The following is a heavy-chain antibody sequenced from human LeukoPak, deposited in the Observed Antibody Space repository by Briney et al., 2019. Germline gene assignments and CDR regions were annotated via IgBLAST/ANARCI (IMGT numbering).Heavy chain of an antibody. D-gene: IGHD6-6*01. V-gene: IGHV1-18*01. CDR3: TRDPYSSSLLPLDY. CDR2: ISAYNGNT. CDR1: GYTFTSYG. J-gene: IGHJ4*02. Sequence: ASVKVSCKASGYTFTSYGISWVRQAPGQGLEWMGWISAYNGNTNYAQKLQGRVTMTTDTSTSTAYMELRSLRSDDTAVYYCTRDPYSSSLLPLDYWGQGTLVTVSS.